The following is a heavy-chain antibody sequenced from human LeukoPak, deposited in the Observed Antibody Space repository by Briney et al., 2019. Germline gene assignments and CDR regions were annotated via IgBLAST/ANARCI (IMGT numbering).Heavy chain of an antibody. D-gene: IGHD6-19*01. Sequence: GGSLRLSCAASGFTFSSYSMNWVRQAPGKGLEWVSYISGDSGYIYYADSVKGRFAISRDNAKNSLYLQMNSLRAEDTAVYYCARAIAVAEGYWGQGTLVTVSS. CDR3: ARAIAVAEGY. CDR1: GFTFSSYS. V-gene: IGHV3-21*01. J-gene: IGHJ4*02. CDR2: ISGDSGYI.